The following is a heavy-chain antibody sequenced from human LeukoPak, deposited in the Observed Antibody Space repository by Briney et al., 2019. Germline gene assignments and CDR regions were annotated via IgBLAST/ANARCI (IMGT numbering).Heavy chain of an antibody. V-gene: IGHV4-34*01. D-gene: IGHD5-18*01. CDR1: GGSFSGYY. CDR3: ARGQQLWSNWFDP. CDR2: INHSGST. J-gene: IGHJ5*02. Sequence: SETLSLTCAVYGGSFSGYYWSWIRQPPGKGLEWIGEINHSGSTNYNPSLKSRVTISVDTSKNQFSLKLSPVTAADTAVYYCARGQQLWSNWFDPWGQGTLVTVSS.